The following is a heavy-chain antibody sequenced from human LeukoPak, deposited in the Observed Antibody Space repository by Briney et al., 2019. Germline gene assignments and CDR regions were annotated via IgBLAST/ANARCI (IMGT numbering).Heavy chain of an antibody. Sequence: GGSLRLSCAASGFTFSSYGMHCVRQAPGKGLEWVAVIWYDGSNKYYADSVKGRFTISRDNSKNTLYLQMNSLRAEDTAVYYCAKDTPSGYYGYWGQGTLVTVSS. CDR3: AKDTPSGYYGY. CDR2: IWYDGSNK. D-gene: IGHD3-22*01. J-gene: IGHJ4*02. V-gene: IGHV3-33*06. CDR1: GFTFSSYG.